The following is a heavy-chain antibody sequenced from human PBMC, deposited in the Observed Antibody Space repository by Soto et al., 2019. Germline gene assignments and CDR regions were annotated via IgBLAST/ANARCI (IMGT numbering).Heavy chain of an antibody. CDR2: MNPNSGNT. CDR3: ARHIKRAKNWFDP. J-gene: IGHJ5*02. Sequence: KVSCKASGSTFTSYDINWVRQATGQGLEWMGWMNPNSGNTGYAQKFQGRVTMTRNTSISTAYMELSSLRSEDTAVYYCARHIKRAKNWFDPWGQGTLVTVSS. CDR1: GSTFTSYD. V-gene: IGHV1-8*01. D-gene: IGHD2-21*01.